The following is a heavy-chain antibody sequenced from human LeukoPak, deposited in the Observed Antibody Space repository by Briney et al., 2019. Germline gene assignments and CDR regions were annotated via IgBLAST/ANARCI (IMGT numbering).Heavy chain of an antibody. D-gene: IGHD6-19*01. CDR3: ARDRIAVAGIPFDY. Sequence: PGGSLRLSCAASGFIFTTCAMHWVRQAPGKGLEWVAYIRYDGNNENYADSVEGRFTISRDNSKDMLYLQMNSLRPEDTAVYYCARDRIAVAGIPFDYWGQGTLVTVSS. J-gene: IGHJ4*02. V-gene: IGHV3-30*02. CDR1: GFIFTTCA. CDR2: IRYDGNNE.